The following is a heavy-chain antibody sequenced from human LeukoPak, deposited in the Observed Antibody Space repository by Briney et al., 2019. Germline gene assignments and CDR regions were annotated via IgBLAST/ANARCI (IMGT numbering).Heavy chain of an antibody. CDR1: GFTFSSYG. J-gene: IGHJ4*02. V-gene: IGHV3-30*19. CDR3: ARDRRYNWNHFDY. CDR2: IWYDGSNK. Sequence: PGGSLRLSCAASGFTFSSYGMHWVRQAPGKGLEWVAGIWYDGSNKYYADSVKGRFTISRDNSKNTLYLQMNSLRAEDTAVYYCARDRRYNWNHFDYWGQGTLVTVSS. D-gene: IGHD1-20*01.